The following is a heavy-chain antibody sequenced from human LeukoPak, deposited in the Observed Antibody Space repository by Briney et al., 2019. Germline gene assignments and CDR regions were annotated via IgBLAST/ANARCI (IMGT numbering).Heavy chain of an antibody. D-gene: IGHD3-3*01. CDR2: FYTSGNT. J-gene: IGHJ4*02. CDR1: GASISSGTYY. V-gene: IGHV4-61*02. Sequence: SETLSLTCTVSGASISSGTYYWNWIRQPAGKGLEWIGRFYTSGNTNYNPALKSRVTISVDTSKNQFSLNLSSVTAADTAVYYCARGLSRFTIFGVVSDFDSWGQGTLVTVSS. CDR3: ARGLSRFTIFGVVSDFDS.